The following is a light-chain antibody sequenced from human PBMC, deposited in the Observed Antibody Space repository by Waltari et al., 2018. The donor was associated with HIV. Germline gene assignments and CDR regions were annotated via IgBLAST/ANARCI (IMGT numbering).Light chain of an antibody. CDR2: EVI. Sequence: QSALTQPRSVSGSPGQSVTISCTGPSSDVGGYDFVSWYLQHPVKVPKLIIYEVIKRPSGVPDRFSGSKSGNTASLTISGLQTEDEADYFCCSYAGTYTYVLFGGGTKLTVL. J-gene: IGLJ3*02. CDR1: SSDVGGYDF. CDR3: CSYAGTYTYVL. V-gene: IGLV2-11*01.